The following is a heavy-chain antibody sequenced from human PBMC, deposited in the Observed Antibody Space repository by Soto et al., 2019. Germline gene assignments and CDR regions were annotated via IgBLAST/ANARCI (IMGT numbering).Heavy chain of an antibody. J-gene: IGHJ4*02. CDR3: ASSVDFYYSTPPYYFDC. V-gene: IGHV4-59*01. CDR2: IYYLGGA. Sequence: PSETLSLTCTVSGGSINDYYWSWIRQTPGKGLECIGYIYYLGGANYNPSLESRVTMSVDTSKNQFFLRLSSVTAADTAVYYCASSVDFYYSTPPYYFDCWGQGVLVTVSS. D-gene: IGHD3-22*01. CDR1: GGSINDYY.